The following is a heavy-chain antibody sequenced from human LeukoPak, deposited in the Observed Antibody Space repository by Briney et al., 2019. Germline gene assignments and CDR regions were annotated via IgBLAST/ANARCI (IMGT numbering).Heavy chain of an antibody. CDR3: ARLGSYHDF. Sequence: SETLSLTCTVSGASISNYYWSWIRQTPEKGLEWMGHIHSSGGSSYYPSLKSRLTLSIDTSRNQLSLKLPSVTAADAAVYFCARLGSYHDFWGQGALVTVSS. CDR1: GASISNYY. CDR2: IHSSGGS. V-gene: IGHV4-4*09. D-gene: IGHD1-26*01. J-gene: IGHJ4*02.